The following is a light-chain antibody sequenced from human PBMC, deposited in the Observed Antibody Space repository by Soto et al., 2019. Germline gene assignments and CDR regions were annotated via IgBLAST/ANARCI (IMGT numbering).Light chain of an antibody. V-gene: IGKV1-39*01. CDR3: QQSYSTLRT. J-gene: IGKJ1*01. Sequence: DIQMTQSPSSLSASVGDRVTITCRASQSISSYLNWYQQKPKKAPKLLIYAASSLQSGVPSRFSGSGSGTDFTLTISSLQPEDFATYYCQQSYSTLRTFGQGTKVDIK. CDR1: QSISSY. CDR2: AAS.